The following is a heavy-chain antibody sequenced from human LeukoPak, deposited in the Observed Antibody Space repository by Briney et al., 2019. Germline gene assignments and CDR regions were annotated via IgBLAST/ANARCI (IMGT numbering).Heavy chain of an antibody. V-gene: IGHV1-46*01. CDR1: GYTFTSNY. Sequence: ASVKVSCKAFGYTFTSNYMHWVRQAPGQGPEWMGVISPSGGSTTYAQKFQGRVTLTRDMSTSTDYLELSSLRSEDTAVYYCARLGYGSSWYMRDYWGQGTLVTVSS. D-gene: IGHD6-13*01. J-gene: IGHJ4*02. CDR3: ARLGYGSSWYMRDY. CDR2: ISPSGGST.